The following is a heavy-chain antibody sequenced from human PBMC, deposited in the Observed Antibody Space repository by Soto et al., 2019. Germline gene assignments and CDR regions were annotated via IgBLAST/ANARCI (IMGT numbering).Heavy chain of an antibody. V-gene: IGHV4-4*07. Sequence: SETLSLTCTVSGGSIKTFYWSWVRQPAGKGLEWIGRIFSSGSTSFNPSLESRVAMSVDTSKNHFSLNLSSVTAADMAVYYCAREGSYSAYNFAHGIQLWSFDFWGQGALVTVSS. CDR1: GGSIKTFY. CDR3: AREGSYSAYNFAHGIQLWSFDF. CDR2: IFSSGST. J-gene: IGHJ4*02. D-gene: IGHD5-12*01.